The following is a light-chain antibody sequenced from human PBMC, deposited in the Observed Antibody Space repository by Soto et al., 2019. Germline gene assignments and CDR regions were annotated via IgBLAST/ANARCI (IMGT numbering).Light chain of an antibody. CDR2: GAS. CDR3: QPYVSSPELA. V-gene: IGKV3-20*01. Sequence: EIVLTPSPATLSLSPGERATLSCRASQSVSSSYLAWYQQKPGQAPRLLIYGASSRASGIPHRFSGSGSGTDFTLTISGLETEDFAVYYYQPYVSSPELAVGGGPNVQIK. J-gene: IGKJ4*01. CDR1: QSVSSSY.